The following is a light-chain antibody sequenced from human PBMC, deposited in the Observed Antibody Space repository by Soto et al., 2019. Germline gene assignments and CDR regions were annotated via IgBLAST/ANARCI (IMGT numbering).Light chain of an antibody. V-gene: IGKV1-5*03. J-gene: IGKJ2*01. CDR2: DAS. CDR1: QSITNC. CDR3: QQHNPYSPYT. Sequence: DIQMTQSPSTLSASVGDRVTITCRASQSITNCLAWYQQKPGKAPKLLIFDASSLRSGVPSRFSGIGSGTEFTLSISSLQPEDFATYYCQQHNPYSPYTFGQGTKLEIK.